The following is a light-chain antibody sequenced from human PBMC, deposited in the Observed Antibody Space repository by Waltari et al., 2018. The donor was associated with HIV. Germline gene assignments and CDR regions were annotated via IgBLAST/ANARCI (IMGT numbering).Light chain of an antibody. V-gene: IGLV1-44*01. CDR1: SSNIGSNN. CDR2: SNN. J-gene: IGLJ2*01. CDR3: SSYTSFSTVL. Sequence: QSVLTQPPSASGTPGQRVTISCSGSSSNIGSNNVNWYQQVPGTAPKLLIYSNNQRPSGVPDRFSGSKSGPSASLAISGLQSEDEADYYCSSYTSFSTVLFGGGTKLTVL.